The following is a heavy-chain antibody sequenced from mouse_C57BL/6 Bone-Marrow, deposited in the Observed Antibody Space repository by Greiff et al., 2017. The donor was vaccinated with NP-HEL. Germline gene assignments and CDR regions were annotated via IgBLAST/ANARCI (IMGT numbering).Heavy chain of an antibody. CDR1: GYTFTDYY. V-gene: IGHV1-26*01. Sequence: EVQLQQSGPELVKPGASVKISCKASGYTFTDYYMNWVKQSHGKSLEWIGDINPNNGGTSYNQKFKGKATLTVDKSSSTAYMELRSLTSEDSAVYYCARDYDWFAYWCQGTLVTVSA. CDR3: ARDYDWFAY. J-gene: IGHJ3*01. CDR2: INPNNGGT. D-gene: IGHD2-4*01.